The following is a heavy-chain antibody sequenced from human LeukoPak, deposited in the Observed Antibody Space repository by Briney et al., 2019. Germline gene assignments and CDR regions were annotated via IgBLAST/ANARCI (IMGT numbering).Heavy chain of an antibody. CDR1: GFTFSSYG. CDR3: ARDTIGTDGGDY. J-gene: IGHJ4*02. V-gene: IGHV3-21*01. CDR2: ISSSSSYI. Sequence: PGGSLRLSCAASGFTFSSYGMHWVRQAPGKGLEWVSSISSSSSYIYYADSVKGRFTISRDNAKNSLYLQMNSLRAEDTAVYYCARDTIGTDGGDYWGQGTLVTVSS. D-gene: IGHD1-1*01.